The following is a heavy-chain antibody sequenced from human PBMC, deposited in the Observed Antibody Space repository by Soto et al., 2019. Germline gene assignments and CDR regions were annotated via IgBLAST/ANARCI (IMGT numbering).Heavy chain of an antibody. Sequence: SQTLSLTCAISGDSVSSNSAAWNWIRQSPSRGLEWLGRTYYRSKWYSHYAVSVKSRITINPDTSKNQFSLQLNSVTPEDTAVYYCPSIHSSSYTDMDVCDQGNTLTASS. D-gene: IGHD6-13*01. CDR1: GDSVSSNSAA. V-gene: IGHV6-1*01. J-gene: IGHJ6*02. CDR2: TYYRSKWYS. CDR3: PSIHSSSYTDMDV.